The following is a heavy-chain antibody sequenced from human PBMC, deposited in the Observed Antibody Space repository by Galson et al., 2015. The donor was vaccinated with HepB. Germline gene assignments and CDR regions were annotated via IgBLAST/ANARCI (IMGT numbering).Heavy chain of an antibody. D-gene: IGHD3-3*01. CDR2: SRNKPKGYST. Sequence: SLRLSCAVSGFSFSDHYIDWVRQAPGKGLEWVGRSRNKPKGYSTAYAASVKGRFTVSRDDSNNIAYLQMNSLKIEDSAVYFCARRGLLEWFDYHFDSWGQGTLVTVSS. CDR3: ARRGLLEWFDYHFDS. J-gene: IGHJ4*02. CDR1: GFSFSDHY. V-gene: IGHV3-72*01.